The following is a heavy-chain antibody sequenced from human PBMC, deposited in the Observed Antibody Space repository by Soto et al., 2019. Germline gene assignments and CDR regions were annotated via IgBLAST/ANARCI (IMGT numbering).Heavy chain of an antibody. D-gene: IGHD4-17*01. CDR2: SIPIFGTA. J-gene: IGHJ6*02. CDR3: ARAQPYGDYPPYFYGMDV. V-gene: IGHV1-69*13. Sequence: GASVKVSCKASGGTFSSYAISWVRQAPGQGLEWMGGSIPIFGTANYAQKFQGRVTITADESTSTAYMELSSLRSEDTAVYYCARAQPYGDYPPYFYGMDVWGQGTTVTVSS. CDR1: GGTFSSYA.